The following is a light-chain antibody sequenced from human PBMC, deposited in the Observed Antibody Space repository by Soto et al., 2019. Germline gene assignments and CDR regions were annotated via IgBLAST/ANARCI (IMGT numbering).Light chain of an antibody. CDR3: QQYNNWPPTPGGT. Sequence: EIVMTQSPATPSVSPGERATLSCRASQSVSSNLAWYQQKPGQAPRLLIYGASTRATGIPARFSGSGSGTEFTLTISSLQSEDFAVYYCQQYNNWPPTPGGTFGQGTKVDIK. J-gene: IGKJ1*01. V-gene: IGKV3D-15*01. CDR1: QSVSSN. CDR2: GAS.